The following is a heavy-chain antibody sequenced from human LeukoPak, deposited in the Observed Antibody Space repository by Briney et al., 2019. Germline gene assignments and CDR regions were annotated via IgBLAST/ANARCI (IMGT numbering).Heavy chain of an antibody. CDR2: IYYSGST. V-gene: IGHV4-59*01. CDR1: GGPISSYY. J-gene: IGHJ6*03. CDR3: ARVQGYSGYDYYYFYYMDV. D-gene: IGHD5-12*01. Sequence: SETLSLTCTVSGGPISSYYWSWIRQPPGKGLEWIGYIYYSGSTNYNPSLKSRVTISVDTSKNQFSLKLSSVTAADTAVYFCARVQGYSGYDYYYFYYMDVWGKGTTVTISS.